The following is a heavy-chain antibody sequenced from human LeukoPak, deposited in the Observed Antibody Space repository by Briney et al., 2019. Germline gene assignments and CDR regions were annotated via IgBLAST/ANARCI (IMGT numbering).Heavy chain of an antibody. J-gene: IGHJ3*02. V-gene: IGHV4-34*01. D-gene: IGHD6-6*01. CDR2: INHSGST. CDR1: GGSFSGYY. Sequence: SETLSLTCAVYGGSFSGYYWSWIRQPPGKGLEWIGEINHSGSTNYNPSLKSRVTISVDTSKNQFSLKLISVTAADTAVYSCARYLAALRAFDIWGQGTMVTVSS. CDR3: ARYLAALRAFDI.